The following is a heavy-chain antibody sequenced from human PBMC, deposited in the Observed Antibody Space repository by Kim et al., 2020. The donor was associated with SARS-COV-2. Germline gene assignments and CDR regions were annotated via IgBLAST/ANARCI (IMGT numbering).Heavy chain of an antibody. CDR2: IIPILGIA. J-gene: IGHJ6*02. Sequence: SVKVSCKASGGTFSSYAISWVRQAPGQGLEWMGRIIPILGIANYAQKFQGRVTITADKSTSTAYMELSSLRSEDTAVYYCARDGYSYGWVPYYYYGMDGWGQGTTVTVSS. CDR1: GGTFSSYA. D-gene: IGHD5-18*01. CDR3: ARDGYSYGWVPYYYYGMDG. V-gene: IGHV1-69*04.